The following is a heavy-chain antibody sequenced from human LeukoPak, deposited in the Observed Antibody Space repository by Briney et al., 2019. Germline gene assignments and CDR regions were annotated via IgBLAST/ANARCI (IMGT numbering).Heavy chain of an antibody. CDR2: IYYSGNT. J-gene: IGHJ5*02. V-gene: IGHV4-39*01. D-gene: IGHD6-19*01. CDR3: ARRRAGRDWFDP. CDR1: GGSISSSNYY. Sequence: SETPSLTCAVSGGSISSSNYYWGWIRQPPGQGLEWIGSIYYSGNTYCNPSLKSRVTISVDTSKNQFSLKLSSVTATDTAVYYCARRRAGRDWFDPWGQGTLVTVSS.